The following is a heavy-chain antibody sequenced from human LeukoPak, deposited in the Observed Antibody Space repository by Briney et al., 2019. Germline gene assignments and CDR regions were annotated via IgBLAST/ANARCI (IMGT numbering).Heavy chain of an antibody. J-gene: IGHJ4*02. CDR1: GYTFTSYY. V-gene: IGHV1-46*01. CDR3: ARKATSEDYFDY. Sequence: ASLKVSCKASGYTFTSYYMHWVRQAPGQGLEWMGIINPSGGSTSYAQKFQGRVTMTRDTTTSTVYMELSSLRSEDTAVYYCARKATSEDYFDYWGQGTLVTVSS. D-gene: IGHD1-26*01. CDR2: INPSGGST.